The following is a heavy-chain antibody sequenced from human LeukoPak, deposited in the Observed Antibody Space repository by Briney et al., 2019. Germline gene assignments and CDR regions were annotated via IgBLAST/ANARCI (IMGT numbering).Heavy chain of an antibody. CDR2: INSDGSNT. J-gene: IGHJ4*02. Sequence: GGSLRLSCAASGFTFSNYGMHWVRQAPGKGLVWVSLINSDGSNTNYADSVKGRFTISRDNSKNTLYLQMNSLSTEDTALYYCARDTYGSSWSPPNYWGQGTLVTVSS. V-gene: IGHV3-74*01. D-gene: IGHD6-13*01. CDR3: ARDTYGSSWSPPNY. CDR1: GFTFSNYG.